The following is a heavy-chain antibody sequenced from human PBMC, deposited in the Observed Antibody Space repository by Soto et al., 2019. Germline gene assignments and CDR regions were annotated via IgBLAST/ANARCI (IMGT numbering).Heavy chain of an antibody. CDR1: VYTCTGYY. Sequence: ASLKVSGKASVYTCTGYYMHWVRQAPGQGLEWMGWINPNSGGTNYAQKFQGRVTMTRDTSISTAYMELSRLRSDDTAVYYCARVKYSYDSSGPGDYWGQGTLVTVSS. CDR2: INPNSGGT. J-gene: IGHJ4*02. D-gene: IGHD3-22*01. V-gene: IGHV1-2*02. CDR3: ARVKYSYDSSGPGDY.